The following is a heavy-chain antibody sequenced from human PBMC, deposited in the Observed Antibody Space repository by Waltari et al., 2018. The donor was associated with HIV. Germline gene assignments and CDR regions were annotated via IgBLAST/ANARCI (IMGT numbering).Heavy chain of an antibody. D-gene: IGHD6-13*01. CDR3: ARDPGASSSWYSRSWHFDS. CDR1: GFTFRNYG. Sequence: QVQLVESGGGVVQPGRSLRLSCAASGFTFRNYGMHWVRQAPGKGLEWVAVIWHDGNNKDYGDSVKGRFTISRDNSDNTLFLQMNSLRDEDTAVYYCARDPGASSSWYSRSWHFDSWGQGTLVTVSS. V-gene: IGHV3-33*01. J-gene: IGHJ4*02. CDR2: IWHDGNNK.